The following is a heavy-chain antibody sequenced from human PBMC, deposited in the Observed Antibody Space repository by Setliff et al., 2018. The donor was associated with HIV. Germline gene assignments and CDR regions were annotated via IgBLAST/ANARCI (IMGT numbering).Heavy chain of an antibody. Sequence: PGGSLRLSCAASGFTFNIHWMTWVRQAPGKGLECISYITSSGSTKYYADSVKGRFTISRDNAKNSLYLQMNSLRAEDTAVYYCARVRLYNTALDYWGQGTLVTVSS. J-gene: IGHJ4*02. CDR1: GFTFNIHW. V-gene: IGHV3-48*04. CDR2: ITSSGSTK. D-gene: IGHD3-3*01. CDR3: ARVRLYNTALDY.